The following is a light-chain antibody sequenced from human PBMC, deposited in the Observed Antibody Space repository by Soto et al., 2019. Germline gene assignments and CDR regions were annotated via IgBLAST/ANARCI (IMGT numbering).Light chain of an antibody. CDR3: QQYNIYWT. CDR1: QSISSW. J-gene: IGKJ1*01. CDR2: KAS. Sequence: DIQMTQSPSTLSASVGDRVTITCRASQSISSWLAWYQQKPGKAPKLLIYKASSLESGVPSRFSGSGSGTVFPLTISSLQPDDFATYYCQQYNIYWTFGQGTKVEIK. V-gene: IGKV1-5*03.